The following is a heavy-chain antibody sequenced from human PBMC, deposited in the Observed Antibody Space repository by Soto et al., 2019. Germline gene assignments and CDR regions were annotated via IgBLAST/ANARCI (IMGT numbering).Heavy chain of an antibody. V-gene: IGHV1-69*12. CDR2: IIPIFGTA. CDR1: GGTFSSYA. J-gene: IGHJ6*02. D-gene: IGHD6-19*01. CDR3: ARELAVAGTNYYYGMDA. Sequence: QVQLVQSGAEVKKPGSSVKFSCKASGGTFSSYAISWVRQAPGQGLEWMGGIIPIFGTANYAQKFQGRVTLTADESTSTAYRELSSLRSEDTAVYYCARELAVAGTNYYYGMDAWGQGTTVTVSS.